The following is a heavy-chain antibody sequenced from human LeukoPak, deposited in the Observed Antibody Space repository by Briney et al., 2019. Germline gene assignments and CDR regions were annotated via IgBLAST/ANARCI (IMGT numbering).Heavy chain of an antibody. CDR1: GFTVSSNY. V-gene: IGHV3-53*01. CDR3: ARALRGYSGYSSFDY. Sequence: GGSLRLSCAASGFTVSSNYMSWVRQAPGKGLEWVSVIYSGGSTYYADSVKGRFTISRDNSKNTLYLQMNRLRAEDTAVYYCARALRGYSGYSSFDYWGQGTLVTVSS. J-gene: IGHJ4*02. D-gene: IGHD5-12*01. CDR2: IYSGGST.